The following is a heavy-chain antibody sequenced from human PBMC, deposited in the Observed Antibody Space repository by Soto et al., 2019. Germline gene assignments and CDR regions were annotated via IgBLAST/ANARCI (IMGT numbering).Heavy chain of an antibody. Sequence: GESLKISCHGSGYSFASYCIGLVLQMSGKDLEWMGIIYPGGSDTRYSPSSQGQVTISADKSLRTAYLQWTSLKASDTALYYCARTRSFTLGFYYDGMDVWGQGTTVTVSS. CDR2: IYPGGSDT. J-gene: IGHJ6*02. D-gene: IGHD6-6*01. CDR1: GYSFASYC. V-gene: IGHV5-51*01. CDR3: ARTRSFTLGFYYDGMDV.